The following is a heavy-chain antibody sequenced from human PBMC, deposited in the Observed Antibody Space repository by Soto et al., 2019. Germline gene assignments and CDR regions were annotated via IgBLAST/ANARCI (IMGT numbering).Heavy chain of an antibody. Sequence: QVQLVQSGAEVKKPGASVKVSCEASGYTFISYYMHWVRQAPGQGLEWMGIINPSGDSTTHAQKFRGRFTMTRDTSTNTLFMELSSLRSEDTAVYYCARDWEFGYWGQGTLVTVSS. J-gene: IGHJ4*02. CDR1: GYTFISYY. D-gene: IGHD3-10*01. CDR3: ARDWEFGY. CDR2: INPSGDST. V-gene: IGHV1-46*01.